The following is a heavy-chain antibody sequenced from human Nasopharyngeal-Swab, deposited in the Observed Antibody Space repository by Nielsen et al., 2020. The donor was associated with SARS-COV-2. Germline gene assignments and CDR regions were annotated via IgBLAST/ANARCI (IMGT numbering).Heavy chain of an antibody. CDR3: ARDDYGDYYYYMDV. V-gene: IGHV3-7*01. J-gene: IGHJ6*03. CDR2: IKQDGSEK. D-gene: IGHD4-17*01. Sequence: VRQAPGKGLEWVANIKQDGSEKYYVDSVKGRFTISRDNAKNSLYLQMNSLRAEDTAVYYCARDDYGDYYYYMDVWGKGTMVTVSS.